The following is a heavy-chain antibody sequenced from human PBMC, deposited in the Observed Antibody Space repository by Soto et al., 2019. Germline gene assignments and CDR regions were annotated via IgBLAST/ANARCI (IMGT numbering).Heavy chain of an antibody. CDR1: GFTFGDYA. Sequence: SLRLSCTASGFTFGDYAMSWVRQAPGKGLEWVGFIRSKAHGGTTEYAASVKGRFTISRDNSNSIAYLQMNSLKTEDTAVYYCSRALDSSGYYLTPYWGQGTLVTVSS. V-gene: IGHV3-49*04. J-gene: IGHJ1*01. CDR3: SRALDSSGYYLTPY. D-gene: IGHD3-22*01. CDR2: IRSKAHGGTT.